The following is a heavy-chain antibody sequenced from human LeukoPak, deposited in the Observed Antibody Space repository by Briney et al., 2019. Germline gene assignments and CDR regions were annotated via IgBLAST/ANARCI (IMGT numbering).Heavy chain of an antibody. CDR3: AARPRKHGYSNYGMDV. J-gene: IGHJ6*02. V-gene: IGHV4-59*08. CDR2: MYYSGSN. D-gene: IGHD5-24*01. Sequence: PSETLPLTSTTTRGAISSYSWSWLRQPPGKEQERNGDMYYSGSNNYNRSLKSRVTISVDTSKNQFSLKLSSVTAADTAVYYCAARPRKHGYSNYGMDVWGQGTTVTVSS. CDR1: RGAISSYS.